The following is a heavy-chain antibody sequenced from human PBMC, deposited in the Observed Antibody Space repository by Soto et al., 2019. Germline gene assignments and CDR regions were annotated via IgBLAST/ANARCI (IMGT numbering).Heavy chain of an antibody. J-gene: IGHJ6*02. CDR1: GFTFSSYS. V-gene: IGHV3-48*02. D-gene: IGHD2-8*01. CDR2: ITSDSCTI. Sequence: EVQLVESGGGLVQPGGSLRLSCAASGFTFSSYSINWVRQAPGKGLEWFSYITSDSCTISYGDSVKGRFTVSRDNAKNSLYLQMNSLRDEDTAVYYCARVGRGVYGMDVWGQGTSVTVSS. CDR3: ARVGRGVYGMDV.